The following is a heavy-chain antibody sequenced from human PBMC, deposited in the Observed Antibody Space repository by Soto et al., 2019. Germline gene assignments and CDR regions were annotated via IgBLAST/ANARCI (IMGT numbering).Heavy chain of an antibody. V-gene: IGHV1-3*01. Sequence: QVQLVLSGAEVKKPGASVKVSCKASGYTFTSYAMHWVRQAPGQRLEWMGWINAGNGNTKYSQKFQGRATITRETSESTAYMELSSLRSEDTSVYYCARTPLITMVRGALGWFDPGGQGTLVTVSS. CDR2: INAGNGNT. D-gene: IGHD3-10*01. CDR3: ARTPLITMVRGALGWFDP. J-gene: IGHJ5*02. CDR1: GYTFTSYA.